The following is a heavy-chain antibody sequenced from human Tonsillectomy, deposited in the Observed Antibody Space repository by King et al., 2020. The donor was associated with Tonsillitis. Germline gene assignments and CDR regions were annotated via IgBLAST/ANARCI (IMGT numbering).Heavy chain of an antibody. D-gene: IGHD2-21*02. V-gene: IGHV5-10-1*03. CDR1: GYSFTSYW. CDR3: ARQYRGGGDCNSWTSWFDP. J-gene: IGHJ5*02. Sequence: VQLVESGVEVKKPGESLTISCKGSGYSFTSYWITWVRQMPGRGLEWVATIDPGDSLSTHSPSFQGHVTISVDKSISTVYLQWSSLKASDSAMYYCARQYRGGGDCNSWTSWFDPWGQGTLVTVSS. CDR2: IDPGDSLS.